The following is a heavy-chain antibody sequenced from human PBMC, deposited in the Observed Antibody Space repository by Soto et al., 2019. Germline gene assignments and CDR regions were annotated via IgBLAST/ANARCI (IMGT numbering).Heavy chain of an antibody. D-gene: IGHD3-16*01. V-gene: IGHV3-30-3*01. Sequence: PGGSLRLSCAASGFTFSSYAMHWVRQAPGKGLDWVAVISYDGANKYYADSVKGRFTISRDNSRNTLYLQMNSLRVEDAALYHCARDGGAYWGQGTLVTVSS. CDR3: ARDGGAY. J-gene: IGHJ4*02. CDR2: ISYDGANK. CDR1: GFTFSSYA.